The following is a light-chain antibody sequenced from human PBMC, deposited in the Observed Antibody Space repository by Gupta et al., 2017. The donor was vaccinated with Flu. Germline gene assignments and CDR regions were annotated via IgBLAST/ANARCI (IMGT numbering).Light chain of an antibody. J-gene: IGLJ2*01. CDR2: KDT. Sequence: SYELTQPPSVSVSPGQTARITCSGDTLSNQYSYWYQQKPGQAPVLVIYKDTERHSGVPARFSGSSSATTVTLTIIGVQAEDEAAYYCHSADSTGNYVVFGGGTKLTVL. V-gene: IGLV3-25*03. CDR3: HSADSTGNYVV. CDR1: TLSNQY.